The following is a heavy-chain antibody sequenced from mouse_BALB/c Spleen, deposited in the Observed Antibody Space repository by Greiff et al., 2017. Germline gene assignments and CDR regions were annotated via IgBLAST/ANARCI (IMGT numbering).Heavy chain of an antibody. J-gene: IGHJ4*01. CDR1: GYSITSDYA. CDR2: ISYSGST. V-gene: IGHV3-2*02. Sequence: EVKLQESGPGLVKPSQSLSLTCTVTGYSITSDYAWNWIRQFPGNKLEWMGYISYSGSTSYNPSLKSRISITRDTSKNQFFLQLNSVTTEDTATYYCARGGKLAMDYWGQGTSVTVSS. CDR3: ARGGKLAMDY.